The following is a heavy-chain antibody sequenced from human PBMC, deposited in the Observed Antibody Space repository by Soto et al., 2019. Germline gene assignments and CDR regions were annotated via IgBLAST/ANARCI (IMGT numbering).Heavy chain of an antibody. D-gene: IGHD3-3*01. J-gene: IGHJ4*02. CDR3: TRFRGDFWSGYYFDY. Sequence: GGSMGLSCAACGFTFSGSAMHWVRQASGKGLEWVGRIRSKANSYATAYAASVKGRFTISRDDSKNTAYLQMNSLKTEDTAVYYCTRFRGDFWSGYYFDYWGQGTLVTVSS. CDR2: IRSKANSYAT. CDR1: GFTFSGSA. V-gene: IGHV3-73*01.